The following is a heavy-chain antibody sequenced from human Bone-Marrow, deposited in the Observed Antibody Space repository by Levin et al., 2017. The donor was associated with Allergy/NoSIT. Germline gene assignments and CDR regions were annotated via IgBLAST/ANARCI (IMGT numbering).Heavy chain of an antibody. CDR2: ITGSGAST. Sequence: GESLKISCAASGFTFNSYAMNWVRQAPGKGLEWVAAITGSGASTFYAQSVKGRFTISRDDSSNTLHLQMTRLRSDDTAVYYCAKDQGFTVTTTCDSWGQGVQVIVSS. CDR1: GFTFNSYA. V-gene: IGHV3-23*01. J-gene: IGHJ4*02. D-gene: IGHD4-17*01. CDR3: AKDQGFTVTTTCDS.